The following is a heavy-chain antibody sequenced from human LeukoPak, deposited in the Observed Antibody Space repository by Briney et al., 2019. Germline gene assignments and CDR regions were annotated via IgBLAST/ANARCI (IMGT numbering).Heavy chain of an antibody. J-gene: IGHJ4*02. CDR2: IYYSGST. Sequence: SETLSLTCTVSGGSISSYYWSWIRQPPGKGLEWIGYIYYSGSTNYNPSLKSRVTISVDTSKNQFSLKLSSVTAADTAVYYCARSQWSENGVEGYFDYWGQGTLVTVSS. CDR3: ARSQWSENGVEGYFDY. D-gene: IGHD6-19*01. CDR1: GGSISSYY. V-gene: IGHV4-59*01.